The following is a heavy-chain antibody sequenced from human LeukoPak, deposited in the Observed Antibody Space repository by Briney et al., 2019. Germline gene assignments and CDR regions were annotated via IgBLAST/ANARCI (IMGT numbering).Heavy chain of an antibody. D-gene: IGHD4-17*01. J-gene: IGHJ6*03. Sequence: SETLSLTCTVSGGYICSYYWSWIRQPAGKVLEWIGRIYTSENTDYNPSLKSRVTMSVDMSTSQFSLRLTSVTAADTAVYYCAREGDYGDYSKSFYYMDVWGKGTTVTVSS. CDR1: GGYICSYY. CDR2: IYTSENT. V-gene: IGHV4-4*07. CDR3: AREGDYGDYSKSFYYMDV.